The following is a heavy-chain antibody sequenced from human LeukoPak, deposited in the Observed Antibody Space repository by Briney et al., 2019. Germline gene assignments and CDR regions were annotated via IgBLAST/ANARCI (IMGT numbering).Heavy chain of an antibody. CDR1: GFTFSSYA. CDR3: AKDLASYGLSYPDY. V-gene: IGHV3-23*01. D-gene: IGHD5-18*01. J-gene: IGHJ4*02. CDR2: ISGSGGST. Sequence: GGSLRLSCAASGFTFSSYAMSWVRQAPGKGLEWVSAISGSGGSTYYADSVKGRFSISRDNSKNTLYLQMNSLRAEDTAVYYCAKDLASYGLSYPDYWGQGTLVTVSS.